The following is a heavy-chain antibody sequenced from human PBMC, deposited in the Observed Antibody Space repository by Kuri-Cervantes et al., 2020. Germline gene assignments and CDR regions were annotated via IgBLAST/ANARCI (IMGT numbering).Heavy chain of an antibody. CDR3: ARARGGDY. V-gene: IGHV3-21*01. J-gene: IGHJ4*02. D-gene: IGHD3-16*01. CDR1: GFTFSSYS. Sequence: GESLKISCAASGFTFSSYSMNWVRQAPGKGLEWVSSISSSSYIYYADSVKGRFTISRDNAKNSLYLQMNSLRAEDTAVYYCARARGGDYWGQGTLVTVSS. CDR2: ISSSSYI.